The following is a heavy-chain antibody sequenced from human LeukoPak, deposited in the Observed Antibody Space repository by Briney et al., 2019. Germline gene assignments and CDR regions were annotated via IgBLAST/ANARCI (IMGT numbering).Heavy chain of an antibody. D-gene: IGHD5-18*01. J-gene: IGHJ4*02. Sequence: ASVKVSCKASGYTFTGYYMHWVRQAPGQGLEWMGWINPNSGGTNYAQKFQGWVTMTRDTSISTAYMELSRLRSDDTAVYYCARGSCGYVSHPLWYWGQGTLVTVSS. CDR1: GYTFTGYY. V-gene: IGHV1-2*04. CDR3: ARGSCGYVSHPLWY. CDR2: INPNSGGT.